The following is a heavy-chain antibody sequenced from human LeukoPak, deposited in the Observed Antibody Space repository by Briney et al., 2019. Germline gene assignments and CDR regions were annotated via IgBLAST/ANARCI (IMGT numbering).Heavy chain of an antibody. D-gene: IGHD2-15*01. CDR2: INNDGTTA. Sequence: GGSLRLSCAASGFTFSDYWIHWVRQAPGKGLVWVSHINNDGTTATYADSVKGRLTISRDNAKNTVYLQMNSLRAEDTAVYFCAREGCSCFDYWGQGALVTVSS. CDR3: AREGCSCFDY. V-gene: IGHV3-74*01. CDR1: GFTFSDYW. J-gene: IGHJ4*02.